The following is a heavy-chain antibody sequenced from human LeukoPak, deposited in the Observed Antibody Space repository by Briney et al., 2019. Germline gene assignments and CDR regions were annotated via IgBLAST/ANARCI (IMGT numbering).Heavy chain of an antibody. Sequence: GGSLRLSCAASGFTFSSYGMHWARQAPGKGLEWVAFIRYDGSNKYYADSVKGRFTISRDNSKNTLYLQMNSLRAEDTAVYYCAKSLYYYDSSGLLDYWGQGTLVTVSS. CDR3: AKSLYYYDSSGLLDY. D-gene: IGHD3-22*01. CDR2: IRYDGSNK. CDR1: GFTFSSYG. V-gene: IGHV3-30*02. J-gene: IGHJ4*02.